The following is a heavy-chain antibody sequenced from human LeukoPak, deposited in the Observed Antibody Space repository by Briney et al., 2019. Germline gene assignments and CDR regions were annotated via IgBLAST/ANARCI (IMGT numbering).Heavy chain of an antibody. V-gene: IGHV3-9*01. CDR2: ISWNSGSI. CDR1: GFTFSSYW. D-gene: IGHD3-10*01. CDR3: AKDISYYGSGSPAFDY. J-gene: IGHJ4*02. Sequence: GGSLRLSCAASGFTFSSYWMHWVRQAPGKGLEWVSGISWNSGSIGYADSVKGRFTISRDNAKNSLYLQMNSLRAEDTALYYCAKDISYYGSGSPAFDYWGQGTLVTVSS.